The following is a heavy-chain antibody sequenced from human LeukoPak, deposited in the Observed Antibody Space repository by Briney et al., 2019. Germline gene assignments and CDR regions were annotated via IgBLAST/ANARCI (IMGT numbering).Heavy chain of an antibody. CDR3: ARDMYYYGSWVGSYYYYMDV. V-gene: IGHV1-18*01. D-gene: IGHD3-10*01. J-gene: IGHJ6*03. CDR1: GYTFTSFG. CDR2: ISAYNGNT. Sequence: ASVKVSCKASGYTFTSFGISWVRQAPGQGLEWMGWISAYNGNTIYAQKLQGRVTMTTDTSTSTAYMELRSLRSDDTAVYYCARDMYYYGSWVGSYYYYMDVWGKGTTVTISS.